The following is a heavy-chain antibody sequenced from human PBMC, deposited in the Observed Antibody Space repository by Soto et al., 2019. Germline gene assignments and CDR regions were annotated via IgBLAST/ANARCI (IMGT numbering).Heavy chain of an antibody. CDR3: AAYCSGGGCHVYALDT. V-gene: IGHV1-69*13. D-gene: IGHD2-15*01. CDR2: IIPFLGTP. CDR1: GGTFRSYA. J-gene: IGHJ3*01. Sequence: SVKVSCKASGGTFRSYAISWVRQAPGQGLEWMGGIIPFLGTPIYTQKFQGRVTITADESTATAFMEVRSLRAADTATYYCAAYCSGGGCHVYALDTWGQGTMVTVSS.